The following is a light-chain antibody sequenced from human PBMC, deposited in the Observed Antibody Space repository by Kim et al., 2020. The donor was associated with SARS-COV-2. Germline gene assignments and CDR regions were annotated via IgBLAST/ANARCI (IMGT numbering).Light chain of an antibody. J-gene: IGLJ3*02. Sequence: SSELTQDPAVSVALGQTVRITCQGDRLRSYYASWYQQKAGQAPLLVFYGKDKRPFGLPDRFSGSGSGDTASLIITGAQAEDEADYFCQSRDRRGNRVFGGGTQLTVL. CDR2: GKD. CDR3: QSRDRRGNRV. V-gene: IGLV3-19*01. CDR1: RLRSYY.